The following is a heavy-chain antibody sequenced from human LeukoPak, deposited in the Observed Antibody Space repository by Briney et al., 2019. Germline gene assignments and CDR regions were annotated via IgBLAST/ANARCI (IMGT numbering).Heavy chain of an antibody. CDR1: GGSISSGGYY. V-gene: IGHV4-39*07. Sequence: SETLSLTCTVSGGSISSGGYYWSWIRQPPGKGLEWIGEINHSGSTNYNPSLKSRVTISVDTSKNQFSLKLYSVTAADTAVYYCARGVATMRDWGQGTLVTVSS. J-gene: IGHJ4*02. CDR2: INHSGST. D-gene: IGHD5-12*01. CDR3: ARGVATMRD.